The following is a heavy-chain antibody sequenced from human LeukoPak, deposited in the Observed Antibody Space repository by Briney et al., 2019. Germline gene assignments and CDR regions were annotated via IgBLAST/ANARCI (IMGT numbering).Heavy chain of an antibody. CDR2: IYTSGSP. V-gene: IGHV4-4*07. CDR3: ARVGGDGYNFDY. D-gene: IGHD5-24*01. J-gene: IGHJ4*02. Sequence: PSEILSLTCTVSGGSISSYYWSWVRQPAGKGLEWIGRIYTSGSPYYNPSLKSRVTMSGDTSKNQFSLKLTSVTAADAAVYFCARVGGDGYNFDYWGQGTLVTVSS. CDR1: GGSISSYY.